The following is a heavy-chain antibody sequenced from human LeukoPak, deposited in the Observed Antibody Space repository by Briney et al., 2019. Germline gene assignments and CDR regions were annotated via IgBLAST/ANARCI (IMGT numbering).Heavy chain of an antibody. CDR3: ARAVTRYYFDY. Sequence: GGSLRLSCAASGFTFSSYSMNWVRQAPGKGLEWVLSISSSSYIYYADSVKGRFTISRDNAKNSLYLQMNSLRAEDTAVYYCARAVTRYYFDYWGQGTLVTVSS. J-gene: IGHJ4*02. CDR2: ISSSSYI. V-gene: IGHV3-21*01. CDR1: GFTFSSYS. D-gene: IGHD4-11*01.